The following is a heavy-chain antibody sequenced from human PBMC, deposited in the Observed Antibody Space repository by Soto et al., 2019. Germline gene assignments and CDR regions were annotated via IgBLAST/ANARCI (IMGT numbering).Heavy chain of an antibody. Sequence: EVQLVESGGGLIQPGGSLRLSCADSGFAVSSKYMTWVRQAPGKGLEWVAVIYGGGTTYYADSVKGRFTISRDTSKTTLYLQMNSLRAEDTAVYYCVQTTGWPGFDFWGQGTLVTVSS. CDR3: VQTTGWPGFDF. V-gene: IGHV3-53*01. CDR1: GFAVSSKY. CDR2: IYGGGTT. D-gene: IGHD6-19*01. J-gene: IGHJ4*02.